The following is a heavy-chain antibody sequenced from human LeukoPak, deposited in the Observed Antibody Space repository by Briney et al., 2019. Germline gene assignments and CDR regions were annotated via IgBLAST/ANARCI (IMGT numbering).Heavy chain of an antibody. CDR3: ARGSSGYDSDY. CDR2: IIPIFGTA. D-gene: IGHD5-12*01. J-gene: IGHJ4*02. CDR1: GGTFISYA. Sequence: GASVKVSCKASGGTFISYAISWVRQAPGQGLEWMGGIIPIFGTANYAQKFQGRVTITANESTSTAYMELSSLRSEDTAVYYCARGSSGYDSDYWGQGTLVTVSS. V-gene: IGHV1-69*13.